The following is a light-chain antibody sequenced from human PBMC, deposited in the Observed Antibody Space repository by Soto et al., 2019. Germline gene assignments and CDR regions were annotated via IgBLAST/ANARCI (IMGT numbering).Light chain of an antibody. CDR2: DAS. J-gene: IGKJ4*01. Sequence: IQMTQSPSSLSAPIGDRVSFTCPASQDISKFLNWYQHKPGQAPRLLIYDASSLESGVPSRFSGSGYGTEFTLTISSLQPDDFATYYCQQYNTYSSLTFGGGTKVEIK. CDR1: QDISKF. CDR3: QQYNTYSSLT. V-gene: IGKV1-5*01.